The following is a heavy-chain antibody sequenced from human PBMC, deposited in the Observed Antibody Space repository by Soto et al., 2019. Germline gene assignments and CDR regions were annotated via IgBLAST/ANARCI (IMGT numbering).Heavy chain of an antibody. CDR2: IWYDGSNK. Sequence: QVQLVESGGGVVQPGRSLRLSCAASGFTFSSYGMHWVRQAPGKGLEWVAVIWYDGSNKYYADSVKGRFTISRDNSKNTLYLKMNSLRAEDTAVYYCARGYYDFWSGPAISYMDVWGKGTTVTVSS. D-gene: IGHD3-3*01. CDR1: GFTFSSYG. CDR3: ARGYYDFWSGPAISYMDV. V-gene: IGHV3-33*01. J-gene: IGHJ6*03.